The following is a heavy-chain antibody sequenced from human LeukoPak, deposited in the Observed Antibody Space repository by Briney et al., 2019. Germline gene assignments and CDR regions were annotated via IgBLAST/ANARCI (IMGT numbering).Heavy chain of an antibody. D-gene: IGHD2-2*01. J-gene: IGHJ4*02. CDR3: AKDGPVFCSSTSCYVLDY. Sequence: PGGSLRLSCAASGFTFSSYGMHWVRQAPGKGQEWVAFIRYDGSNKYYVDSVKGRFTISRDNSKNTLYLQMNSLRAEDTAVYYCAKDGPVFCSSTSCYVLDYWGQGTLVTVSS. CDR2: IRYDGSNK. V-gene: IGHV3-30*02. CDR1: GFTFSSYG.